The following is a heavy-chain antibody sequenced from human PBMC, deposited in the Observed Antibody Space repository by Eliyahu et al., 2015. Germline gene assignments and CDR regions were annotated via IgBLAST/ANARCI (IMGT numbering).Heavy chain of an antibody. J-gene: IGHJ4*02. V-gene: IGHV3-23*01. Sequence: EGQLLESGGGLVQPGGSLGLSXAXSGFPFSSYAMGWVRQAPGKGLEWVSAISGSGGSTYYADSVKGRFTISRDNSKNTLYLQMNSLRAEDTAVYYCAKGGGTMVRGVLSDWGQGTLVTVSS. CDR2: ISGSGGST. CDR3: AKGGGTMVRGVLSD. CDR1: GFPFSSYA. D-gene: IGHD3-10*01.